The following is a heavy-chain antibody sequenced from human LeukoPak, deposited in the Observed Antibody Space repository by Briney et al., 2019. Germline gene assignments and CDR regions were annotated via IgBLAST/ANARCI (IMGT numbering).Heavy chain of an antibody. CDR3: ARHVFRKWFDP. CDR1: GYSISSGYY. V-gene: IGHV4-38-2*01. D-gene: IGHD2-21*01. Sequence: SETLSLTCAVSGYSISSGYYWGWIRQPPGNGLEWIGSIYHSGSTYYNPSLKSRVTISVDTSKNQFSLKLSSVTAADTAVYYCARHVFRKWFDPWGQGTLVTVSS. CDR2: IYHSGST. J-gene: IGHJ5*02.